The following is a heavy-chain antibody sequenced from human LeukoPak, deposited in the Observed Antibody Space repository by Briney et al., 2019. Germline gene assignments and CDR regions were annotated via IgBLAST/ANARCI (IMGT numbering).Heavy chain of an antibody. CDR2: ISYSGST. V-gene: IGHV4-39*01. Sequence: KPSETLSLTCTVSGVSSISIDYYWDWIRQPPGKGLEWIGSISYSGSTYYSPSLKSRVTISVDASKSQFSLKLSSVTAADRAVYYCARRGGDQPFDYWGQGTLVTVSS. J-gene: IGHJ4*02. CDR3: ARRGGDQPFDY. D-gene: IGHD2-2*01. CDR1: GVSSISIDYY.